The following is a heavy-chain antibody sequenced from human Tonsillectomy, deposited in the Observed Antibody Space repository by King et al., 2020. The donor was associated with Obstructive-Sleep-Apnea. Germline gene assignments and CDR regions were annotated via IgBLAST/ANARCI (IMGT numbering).Heavy chain of an antibody. CDR2: ISSSSSYI. J-gene: IGHJ4*02. V-gene: IGHV3-21*01. D-gene: IGHD3-22*01. Sequence: VQLVESGGGLVKPGGSLRLSCAASGFTFSSYSMNWVRQAPGKGLEWVSSISSSSSYIYYADSVKGRFTFSRDNAKNSLYLQMNSLRAEDTAVYYCARDLHYYDSSVENYWGQGTLVTVSS. CDR3: ARDLHYYDSSVENY. CDR1: GFTFSSYS.